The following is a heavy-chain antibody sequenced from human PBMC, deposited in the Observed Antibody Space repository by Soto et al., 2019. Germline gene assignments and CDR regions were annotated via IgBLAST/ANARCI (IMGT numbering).Heavy chain of an antibody. D-gene: IGHD6-19*01. J-gene: IGHJ4*02. V-gene: IGHV3-30*14. CDR2: ISYDGYNT. Sequence: GGSLSLSWPASGFTFDTFAIHWVRQTPGKVLEWVALISYDGYNTYYADSVKGRFTISRDNSKDTLYLQMNSLRADDTAVYYCGKERRGRGWFVCNYWGQGIVVTVSS. CDR3: GKERRGRGWFVCNY. CDR1: GFTFDTFA.